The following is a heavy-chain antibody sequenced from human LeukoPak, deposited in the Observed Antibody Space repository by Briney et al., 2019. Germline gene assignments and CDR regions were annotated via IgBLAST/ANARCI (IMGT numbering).Heavy chain of an antibody. CDR2: ISYDGSNK. J-gene: IGHJ4*02. D-gene: IGHD5-18*01. CDR1: GFTFSTYA. Sequence: PGGSLRLSCAASGFTFSTYAMHWVRQAPGKGLEWVAIISYDGSNKYYADSVKGRFTISRDNSKNTLYLQMNSLRAEDTAVYYCAKMGYGPTLNFDYWGQGTLVTVSS. CDR3: AKMGYGPTLNFDY. V-gene: IGHV3-30-3*02.